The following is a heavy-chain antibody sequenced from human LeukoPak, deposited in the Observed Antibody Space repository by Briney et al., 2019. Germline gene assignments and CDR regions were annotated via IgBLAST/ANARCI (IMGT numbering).Heavy chain of an antibody. D-gene: IGHD3-3*01. J-gene: IGHJ5*02. V-gene: IGHV5-51*01. CDR2: IYPGDSDT. CDR3: ARQSGSRNNWFDP. CDR1: GYSFTNYW. Sequence: VESLKISCKGSGYSFTNYWIGWVRQMPGKGLEWMGIIYPGDSDTRYSPSFQGQVTMSADKSISTAYLQWCTLKASDTAMYYCARQSGSRNNWFDPWGQGTLVTVSS.